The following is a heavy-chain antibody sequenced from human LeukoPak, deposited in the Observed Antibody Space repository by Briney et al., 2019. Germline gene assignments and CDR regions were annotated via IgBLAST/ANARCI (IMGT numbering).Heavy chain of an antibody. Sequence: PGGALRLPCAASGFTFSSYSMNWVRQAPGKGLEWGSSISSSSSYIYYADSVKGRFTISRDNAKNSLYLQMNSLRAEDTAVYYCARGPYSGSYYGRYFQHWGQGTLVTVSS. V-gene: IGHV3-21*01. CDR1: GFTFSSYS. J-gene: IGHJ1*01. CDR3: ARGPYSGSYYGRYFQH. D-gene: IGHD1-26*01. CDR2: ISSSSSYI.